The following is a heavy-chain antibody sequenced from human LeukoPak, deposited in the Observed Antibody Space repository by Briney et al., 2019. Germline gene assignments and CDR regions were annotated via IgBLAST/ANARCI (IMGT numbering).Heavy chain of an antibody. Sequence: GGSLRLSCTASGFTFSSYLMSWVRQAPGKGLEWVSSVSGSGGTTYYADSVKGRFTISRDNSKNTLDQQMNSLRAEGTAVYYCVKGGGATGDYWGQGTLVTVSS. CDR1: GFTFSSYL. V-gene: IGHV3-23*01. D-gene: IGHD3-16*01. CDR2: VSGSGGTT. J-gene: IGHJ4*02. CDR3: VKGGGATGDY.